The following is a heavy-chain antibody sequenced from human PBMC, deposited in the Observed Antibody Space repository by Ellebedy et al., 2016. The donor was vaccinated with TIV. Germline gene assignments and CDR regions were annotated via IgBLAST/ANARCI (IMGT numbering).Heavy chain of an antibody. V-gene: IGHV3-7*01. J-gene: IGHJ4*02. D-gene: IGHD2-15*01. Sequence: GESLKISXAASGFTFSSYWMSWVRQAPGKGLEWVANIKQDGSERYYVDSVKGRFTISRDNAKNSLYLQMNSLRDEDTAVYYCARDRGGSCTDWGQGTLVTVSS. CDR1: GFTFSSYW. CDR2: IKQDGSER. CDR3: ARDRGGSCTD.